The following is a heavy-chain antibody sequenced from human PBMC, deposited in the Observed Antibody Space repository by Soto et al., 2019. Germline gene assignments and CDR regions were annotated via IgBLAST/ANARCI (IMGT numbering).Heavy chain of an antibody. CDR2: IYYSGTT. CDR1: GYSISSSNW. V-gene: IGHV4-28*01. J-gene: IGHJ4*02. CDR3: TITRGDPQLHGLDY. Sequence: KPSETLSLTCTVSGYSISSSNWWGWSRQPPGKGLEWIGYIYYSGTTYSNPSLRSRVTMSVDTSKNQFSLRLNPVTAVDTAVYYCTITRGDPQLHGLDYWAQGTLVTVSS. D-gene: IGHD2-2*01.